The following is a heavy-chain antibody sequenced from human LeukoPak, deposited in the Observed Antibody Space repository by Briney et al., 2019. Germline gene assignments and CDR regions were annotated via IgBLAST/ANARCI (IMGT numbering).Heavy chain of an antibody. CDR1: GFTFSSDW. CDR2: INSDGSST. V-gene: IGHV3-74*01. J-gene: IGHJ4*02. Sequence: GGSLRLSCAASGFTFSSDWMHWVRQAPGEGLVWVSRINSDGSSTSYADSVKGRFTISRDNAKNTLFLQMNSLRAEDTAVYYCSREAVVVRGVITEDYWGQGTPVTVSS. D-gene: IGHD3-10*01. CDR3: SREAVVVRGVITEDY.